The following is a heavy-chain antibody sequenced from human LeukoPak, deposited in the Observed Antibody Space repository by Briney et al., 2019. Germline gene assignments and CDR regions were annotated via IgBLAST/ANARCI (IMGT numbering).Heavy chain of an antibody. D-gene: IGHD6-13*01. Sequence: ASVKVSCKASGYTFTSFDINLVRQATGQGLEWMGCLNLNNGNTGYAQKFQGRVTMTRDTAISTANMELRSLTYEDTAIYYCARPSSRPSNYYHTDVWGKGTTVTVSS. J-gene: IGHJ6*03. CDR1: GYTFTSFD. V-gene: IGHV1-8*01. CDR2: LNLNNGNT. CDR3: ARPSSRPSNYYHTDV.